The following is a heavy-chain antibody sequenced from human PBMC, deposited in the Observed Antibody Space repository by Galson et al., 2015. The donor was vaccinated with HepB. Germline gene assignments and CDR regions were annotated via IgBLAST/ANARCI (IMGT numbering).Heavy chain of an antibody. CDR3: ASGGGLRFPD. Sequence: CAISGDSVSSNSTAWNWIRQSPSRGPEWLGRTYYRSKWYNDYAVSVKSRITINPDTSKNQFSLQLNSVTPEDTAVYYCASGGGLRFPDWGQGTLVTVSS. CDR1: GDSVSSNSTA. V-gene: IGHV6-1*01. CDR2: TYYRSKWYN. J-gene: IGHJ4*02. D-gene: IGHD5-12*01.